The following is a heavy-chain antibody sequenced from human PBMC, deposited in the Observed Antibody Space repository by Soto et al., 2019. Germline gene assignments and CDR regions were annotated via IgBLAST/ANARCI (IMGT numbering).Heavy chain of an antibody. Sequence: SETLCLTCTVSGGSISSSSYYRGLSRQPPGKGVEWMGRVYYRGSTYDNPSLKSRVTISVDQSKTRFSLNLRAVTAADTAIYYCARGLKYYYDSAKPRGWFDPWGQGTLVTVSS. CDR2: VYYRGST. D-gene: IGHD3-22*01. J-gene: IGHJ5*02. CDR3: ARGLKYYYDSAKPRGWFDP. V-gene: IGHV4-39*07. CDR1: GGSISSSSYY.